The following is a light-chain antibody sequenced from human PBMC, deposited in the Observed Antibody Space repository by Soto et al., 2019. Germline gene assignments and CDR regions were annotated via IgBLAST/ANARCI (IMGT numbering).Light chain of an antibody. CDR2: GAS. Sequence: VMTQSPATLSVSPGEGATLSCRASQSVSSNLVWYQHIPGQAPRLLIYGASIRATGIPARFSGSGSETDFTLTISRLEPEDFALYYCQQYGSSLWTFGQGTKVDIK. CDR1: QSVSSN. V-gene: IGKV3-20*01. CDR3: QQYGSSLWT. J-gene: IGKJ1*01.